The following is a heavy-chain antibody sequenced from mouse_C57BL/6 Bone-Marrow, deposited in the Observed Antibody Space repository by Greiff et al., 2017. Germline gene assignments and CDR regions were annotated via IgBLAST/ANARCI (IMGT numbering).Heavy chain of an antibody. J-gene: IGHJ1*03. CDR2: IGPNSGGT. Sequence: VQLQQPGAELVKPGASVKLSCKASGYTFTSYWMHWVKQRPGRGLEWIGRIGPNSGGTKYNEKVKSKATLTVDKPSSTAYMQLSSLTSEDSAVYYCAHGNYFYWYFAVWGTGTTVTVSS. V-gene: IGHV1-72*01. CDR1: GYTFTSYW. CDR3: AHGNYFYWYFAV. D-gene: IGHD2-1*01.